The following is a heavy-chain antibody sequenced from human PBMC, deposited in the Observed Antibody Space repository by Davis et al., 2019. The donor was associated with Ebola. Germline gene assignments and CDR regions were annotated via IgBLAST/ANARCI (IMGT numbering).Heavy chain of an antibody. V-gene: IGHV3-74*01. CDR3: ARADIGEFYYYAMDV. D-gene: IGHD3-10*01. CDR1: GFIFSDYW. Sequence: PGGSLRLSCAASGFIFSDYWMHWVRQAPGKGLVWVSRINPDGNRTRYADSVKGRFTISRDNAKNTLYLQMNSLRAEDTAVYFCARADIGEFYYYAMDVWGQGTTVTVSS. CDR2: INPDGNRT. J-gene: IGHJ6*02.